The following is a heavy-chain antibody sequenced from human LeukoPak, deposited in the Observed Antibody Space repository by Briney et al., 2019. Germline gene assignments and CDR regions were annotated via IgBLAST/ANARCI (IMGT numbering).Heavy chain of an antibody. D-gene: IGHD6-19*01. CDR2: INHSGST. CDR3: AFAGIAVAGTLDAFDI. Sequence: SETLSLTCAVYGGSFSGYYWSWIRQPPGKGLEWIGGINHSGSTNYNPSLKSRVTISVDTSKNQFSLKLSSVTAADTAVYYCAFAGIAVAGTLDAFDIWGQGTMVTVSS. CDR1: GGSFSGYY. J-gene: IGHJ3*02. V-gene: IGHV4-34*01.